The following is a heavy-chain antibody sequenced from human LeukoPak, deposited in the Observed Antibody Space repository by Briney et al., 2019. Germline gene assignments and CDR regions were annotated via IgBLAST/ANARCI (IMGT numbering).Heavy chain of an antibody. V-gene: IGHV4-59*12. J-gene: IGHJ5*02. Sequence: SETLSLTCTVSGGSISSYYWSWIRQPPGKGLEWIGYIYYSGSTNYNPSLKSRVTISVDTSKNQFSLKLSSVTAADTAVYYCARGWRYCSGGSCYSDWFDPWGQGTLVTVSS. CDR2: IYYSGST. CDR1: GGSISSYY. D-gene: IGHD2-15*01. CDR3: ARGWRYCSGGSCYSDWFDP.